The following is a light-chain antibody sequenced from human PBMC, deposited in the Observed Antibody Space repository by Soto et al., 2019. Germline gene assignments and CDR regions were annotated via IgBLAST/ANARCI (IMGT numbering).Light chain of an antibody. CDR1: QSVNNNY. CDR3: QQYGSSYT. J-gene: IGKJ3*01. V-gene: IGKV3-20*01. Sequence: EIVLTQSPGTLSLSPGERATLSCRASQSVNNNYLAWYQQKPGQPPRLLIYGASSRAIGIPDRFSGGGSGTDFTLTISRPEPEDFAVYYCQQYGSSYTFGPGTKVDIK. CDR2: GAS.